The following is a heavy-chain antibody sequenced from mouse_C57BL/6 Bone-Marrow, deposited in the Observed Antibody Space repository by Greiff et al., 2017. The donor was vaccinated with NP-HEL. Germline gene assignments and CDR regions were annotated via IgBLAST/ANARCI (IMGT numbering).Heavy chain of an antibody. CDR3: ARRSKAPNYYGSSWDWYFDV. CDR1: GYTFTDYN. CDR2: INPNNGGT. J-gene: IGHJ1*03. Sequence: VQLKQSGPELVKPGASVKIPCKASGYTFTDYNMDWVKQSHGKSLEWIGDINPNNGGTIYNQKFKGKATLTVDKSSSTAYMELRSLTSEDTAVYYCARRSKAPNYYGSSWDWYFDVWGTGTTVTVSS. V-gene: IGHV1-18*01. D-gene: IGHD1-1*01.